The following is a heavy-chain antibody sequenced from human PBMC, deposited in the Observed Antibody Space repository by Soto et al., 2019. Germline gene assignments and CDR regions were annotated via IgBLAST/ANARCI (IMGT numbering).Heavy chain of an antibody. CDR1: GFVFKDSS. V-gene: IGHV3-73*01. CDR2: IRDRAYNYAT. CDR3: TRLITAAHDS. D-gene: IGHD3-10*01. J-gene: IGHJ5*01. Sequence: EVLLVESGGGVVQPGGSLKLSCAASGFVFKDSSIHWVRQSSGKGLEWVCRIRDRAYNYATAYTASVKGRFTISRDDSNNTPYLQMTSLKTEDTAIYYCTRLITAAHDSWGQGTLVTVST.